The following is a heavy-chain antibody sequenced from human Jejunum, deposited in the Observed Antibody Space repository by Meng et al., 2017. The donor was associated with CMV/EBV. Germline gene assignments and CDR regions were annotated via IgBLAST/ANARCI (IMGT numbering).Heavy chain of an antibody. J-gene: IGHJ4*02. V-gene: IGHV1-69*05. Sequence: KDSGGSFSSYAIGWVRRAPGQGLEWLGGIIPIFGTGDYGQKLQGRVTITTDESTSTAYMELSSLRSEDTAVYYCARGFRSYVDYFDYWGQGTLVTVSS. D-gene: IGHD1-26*01. CDR2: IIPIFGTG. CDR3: ARGFRSYVDYFDY. CDR1: GGSFSSYA.